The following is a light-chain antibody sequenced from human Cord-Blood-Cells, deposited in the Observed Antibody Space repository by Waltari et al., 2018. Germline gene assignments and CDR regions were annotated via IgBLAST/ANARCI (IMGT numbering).Light chain of an antibody. Sequence: QSALTQPASASGSPGQSITISCTGTSSDGGCYNLLYWYQQHPDKAPKLMIYEVSKRPSGVSNRFSGSKSGNTASLTISGLHAEHGADYYCCSYAGSITYVFGTLTKVTVL. V-gene: IGLV2-23*02. CDR1: SSDGGCYNL. CDR2: EVS. J-gene: IGLJ1*01. CDR3: CSYAGSITYV.